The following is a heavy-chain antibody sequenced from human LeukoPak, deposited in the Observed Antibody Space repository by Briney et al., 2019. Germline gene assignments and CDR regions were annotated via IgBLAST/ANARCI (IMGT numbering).Heavy chain of an antibody. V-gene: IGHV3-7*01. D-gene: IGHD6-13*01. CDR2: INQDGSEK. CDR3: ARDGVAPGIYFDY. J-gene: IGHJ4*02. CDR1: GFTFNSHW. Sequence: GGSLRLSCAASGFTFNSHWMSWVRQAPGKGLEWVANINQDGSEKSSVDSVKGRFTISRDNAKNSLYLQMNSLRAEDTAVYYCARDGVAPGIYFDYWGQGTLVTVSS.